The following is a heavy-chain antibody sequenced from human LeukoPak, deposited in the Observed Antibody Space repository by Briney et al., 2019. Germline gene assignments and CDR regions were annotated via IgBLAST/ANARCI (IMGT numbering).Heavy chain of an antibody. CDR3: ARGPSRMCSSTSCHFDY. Sequence: PSQTLSLTCAVSGGSISSGGYSWSWIRQPPGKGLEWIGYIYHSGSTYYNPSLKSRVTISVDRSKNQFSLKLSSVTAADTAVYYCARGPSRMCSSTSCHFDYWGQGTLVTVSS. J-gene: IGHJ4*02. V-gene: IGHV4-30-2*01. D-gene: IGHD2-2*01. CDR1: GGSISSGGYS. CDR2: IYHSGST.